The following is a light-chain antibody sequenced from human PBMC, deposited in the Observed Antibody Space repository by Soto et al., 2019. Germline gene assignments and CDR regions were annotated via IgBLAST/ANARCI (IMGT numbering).Light chain of an antibody. CDR2: SNN. CDR1: GSSLGAGYD. V-gene: IGLV1-40*01. CDR3: AAWDDSLNGFWV. Sequence: QSVLTQPPSVSGAPGQWVTISCTGSGSSLGAGYDVHWYQQLPGTAPKLLIYSNNKRPSGVPDRFSGSKSGTSASLAISGLQSEDEADYYCAAWDDSLNGFWVFGGGTKVTVL. J-gene: IGLJ3*02.